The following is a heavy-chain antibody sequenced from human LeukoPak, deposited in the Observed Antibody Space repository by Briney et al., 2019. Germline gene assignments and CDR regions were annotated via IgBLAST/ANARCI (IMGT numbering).Heavy chain of an antibody. Sequence: GGSLRLSCAASGFTFSSYEMNWVRQAPGKGLEWVSYISSDGTTIYQVDSVKSRFTISRDNAKNSLYLQMNSLRAEDTAVYYCAREDYYDDIGYYPYDVFDMWGQGTMVTVSS. J-gene: IGHJ3*02. CDR3: AREDYYDDIGYYPYDVFDM. CDR1: GFTFSSYE. V-gene: IGHV3-48*03. D-gene: IGHD3-22*01. CDR2: ISSDGTTI.